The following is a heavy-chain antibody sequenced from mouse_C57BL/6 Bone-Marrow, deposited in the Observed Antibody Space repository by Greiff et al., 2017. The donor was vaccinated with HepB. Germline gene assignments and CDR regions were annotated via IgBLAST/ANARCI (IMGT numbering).Heavy chain of an antibody. CDR3: ARGGENLCDYDERVWFAY. D-gene: IGHD2-4*01. CDR1: GYTFTSYW. J-gene: IGHJ3*01. V-gene: IGHV1-55*01. Sequence: QVQLQQSGAELVKPGASVKMSCKASGYTFTSYWITWVKQRPGQGLEWIGDIYPGSGSTNYNEKFKSKATLTVDTSSSTAYMQLSSLTSEDSAVYYCARGGENLCDYDERVWFAYWGQGTLVTVSA. CDR2: IYPGSGST.